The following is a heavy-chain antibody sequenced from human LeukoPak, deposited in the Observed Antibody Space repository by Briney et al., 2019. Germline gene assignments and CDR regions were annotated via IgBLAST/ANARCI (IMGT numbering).Heavy chain of an antibody. CDR3: ARMITFGGVISTVRYFDY. Sequence: PGGSLRLSCAASGFTFSSYSMNWVRQAPGKGLEWVSSISSSSSYIYYADSVKGRFTTSRDNAKNSLYLQMNSLRAEDTAVYYCARMITFGGVISTVRYFDYWGQGTLVTVSS. J-gene: IGHJ4*02. V-gene: IGHV3-21*01. CDR2: ISSSSSYI. D-gene: IGHD3-16*02. CDR1: GFTFSSYS.